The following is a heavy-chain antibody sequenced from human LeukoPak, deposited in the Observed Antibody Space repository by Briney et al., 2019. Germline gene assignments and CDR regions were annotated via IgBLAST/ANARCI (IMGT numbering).Heavy chain of an antibody. V-gene: IGHV3-15*01. CDR1: GFTFSNAW. CDR3: TTDCTVYFAAAGNAFDI. CDR2: IKSKTDGGTT. Sequence: GGSLRLSCAASGFTFSNAWMSWVRQAPGKGLEWVGRIKSKTDGGTTDYAAPVKGRFTISRDDSKNTLYLQMNSLKTEDTAVYYCTTDCTVYFAAAGNAFDIWGQGTMVTVSS. J-gene: IGHJ3*02. D-gene: IGHD6-13*01.